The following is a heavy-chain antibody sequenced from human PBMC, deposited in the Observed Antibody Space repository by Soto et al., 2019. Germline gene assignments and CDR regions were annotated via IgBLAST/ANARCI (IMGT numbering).Heavy chain of an antibody. CDR2: INHSGGT. V-gene: IGHV4-34*01. CDR3: ARGSVDTVDSSGFYEY. J-gene: IGHJ4*02. Sequence: SESLSLTCAVYGGSFSAYYWSWIRQAPGKGLEWIGEINHSGGTSYNPSLKSRVTISVDTYKSQFSLKLNSVTAADRAVYYCARGSVDTVDSSGFYEYCGQGPPVTV. CDR1: GGSFSAYY. D-gene: IGHD3-22*01.